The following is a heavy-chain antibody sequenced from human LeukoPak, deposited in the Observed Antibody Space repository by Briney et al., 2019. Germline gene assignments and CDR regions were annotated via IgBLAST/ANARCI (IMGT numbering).Heavy chain of an antibody. Sequence: SETLSLTCAVYGGSFSGYYWSWIRQPPGKGLEWIGSIYYSGSTYYNPSLKSRVTISVDTSKNQFSLKLSSVTAADTAVYYCARDIVVVVAALAFDIWGQGTMVTVSS. CDR1: GGSFSGYY. CDR2: IYYSGST. V-gene: IGHV4-34*01. J-gene: IGHJ3*02. CDR3: ARDIVVVVAALAFDI. D-gene: IGHD2-15*01.